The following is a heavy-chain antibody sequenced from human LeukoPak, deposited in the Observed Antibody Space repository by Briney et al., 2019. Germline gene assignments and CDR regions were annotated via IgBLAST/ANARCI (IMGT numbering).Heavy chain of an antibody. CDR1: GGSFSGYY. CDR3: ARGPYCGGDCFSRWFDP. D-gene: IGHD2-21*02. Sequence: SETLSLTRAVYGGSFSGYYWSWIRQPPGKGLEWIGEINHSGSTNYNPSLKSRVTISVDTSKNQFSLKLSSVTAADTAVYYCARGPYCGGDCFSRWFDPWGQGTLVTVSS. V-gene: IGHV4-34*01. CDR2: INHSGST. J-gene: IGHJ5*02.